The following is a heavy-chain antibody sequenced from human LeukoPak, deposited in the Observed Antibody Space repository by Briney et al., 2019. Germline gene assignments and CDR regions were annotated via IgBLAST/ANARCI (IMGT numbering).Heavy chain of an antibody. V-gene: IGHV1-18*01. Sequence: GASVKVSCKASGYTFSNYDISWVRQAPGQGLEWMGWISAYSGDTTYAQKLQGRVTVTTDTSTSTAYMELRSLRSDDTAVYYCARDETYYDSSGYPEYWGQGTLVTVSS. D-gene: IGHD3-22*01. CDR3: ARDETYYDSSGYPEY. CDR2: ISAYSGDT. CDR1: GYTFSNYD. J-gene: IGHJ4*02.